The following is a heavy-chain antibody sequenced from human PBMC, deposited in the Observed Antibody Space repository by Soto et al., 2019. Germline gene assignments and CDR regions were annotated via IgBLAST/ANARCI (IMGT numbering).Heavy chain of an antibody. V-gene: IGHV3-48*01. CDR1: GFTFSSYS. Sequence: EVQLVESGGGLVQPGGSLRLSCAASGFTFSSYSMNWVRKAPGKGLEWVSYISSSSSTIYYADSVKGRFTISRDNAKNSLYLQMNSLRAEDTAVYYCAREALLNWFDPWGQGTLVTVSS. D-gene: IGHD2-15*01. J-gene: IGHJ5*02. CDR2: ISSSSSTI. CDR3: AREALLNWFDP.